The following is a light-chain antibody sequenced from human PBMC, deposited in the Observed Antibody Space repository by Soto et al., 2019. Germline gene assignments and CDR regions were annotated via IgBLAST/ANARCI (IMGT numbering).Light chain of an antibody. Sequence: DIVLTQSPSTLYRSPGEIVTLSCRASQSISGNYLAWYQQKPGQAPRLLIYGASSRATGIPDRFSGSGSGTDFTLTISSLEPEDFAVYYCRQRSTWPNVLTFGGGTKVEIK. J-gene: IGKJ4*01. CDR2: GAS. V-gene: IGKV3D-20*02. CDR3: RQRSTWPNVLT. CDR1: QSISGNY.